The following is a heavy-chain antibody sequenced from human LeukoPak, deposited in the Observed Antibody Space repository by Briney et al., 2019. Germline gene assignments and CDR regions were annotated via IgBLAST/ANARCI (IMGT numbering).Heavy chain of an antibody. CDR2: INHSGST. Sequence: PSETLSLTCAVYGGSFSGYYWSWIRQPPGKGLEWIGEINHSGSTNYNPSLKSRVTISLDTSKNQFSLKLSSVTAVDTAVYYCARKKDSSGYYQWGQGTLVTVSS. V-gene: IGHV4-34*01. CDR1: GGSFSGYY. CDR3: ARKKDSSGYYQ. J-gene: IGHJ4*02. D-gene: IGHD3-22*01.